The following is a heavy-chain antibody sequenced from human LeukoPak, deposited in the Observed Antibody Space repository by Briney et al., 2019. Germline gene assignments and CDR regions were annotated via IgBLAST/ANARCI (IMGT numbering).Heavy chain of an antibody. V-gene: IGHV4-30-2*01. Sequence: SQTLSLTCAVSGGSISSGGYSWSWIRQPPGKGLEWIGYIYLSGSTYYNPSLKSRVTISVDRSKNQFSLKLSSVTAADTAVYYCARREQLRYYGMDVWGQGTTVTVSS. CDR3: ARREQLRYYGMDV. CDR1: GGSISSGGYS. D-gene: IGHD6-13*01. CDR2: IYLSGST. J-gene: IGHJ6*02.